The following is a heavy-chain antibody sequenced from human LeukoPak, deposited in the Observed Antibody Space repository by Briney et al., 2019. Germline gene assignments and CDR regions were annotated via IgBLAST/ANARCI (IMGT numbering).Heavy chain of an antibody. CDR1: GGSISSTIYH. J-gene: IGHJ5*02. Sequence: NPSETLSLTCTVSGGSISSTIYHWAWIRQSPGRGLEWIGSVHYSGSTYYNPSLKSRVTISMDTYKNQFSLRLNSVTAADTAVYYCARTPDYAGPSDPWGQGTLVTVSS. CDR2: VHYSGST. V-gene: IGHV4-39*07. D-gene: IGHD4-17*01. CDR3: ARTPDYAGPSDP.